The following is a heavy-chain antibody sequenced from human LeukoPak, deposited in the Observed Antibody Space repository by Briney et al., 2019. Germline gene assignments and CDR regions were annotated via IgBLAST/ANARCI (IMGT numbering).Heavy chain of an antibody. CDR3: ASFPRGDLALFILDY. Sequence: PGGSLRLSCAASGFTFRSYAMTWVRQAPGKGLQWVSGISASGDSTNYADSVKGRFTISRDNSKNTLYLRLNSLRAEDTAVYYCASFPRGDLALFILDYWGQGTLVTVSS. V-gene: IGHV3-23*01. CDR1: GFTFRSYA. J-gene: IGHJ4*02. D-gene: IGHD2-21*01. CDR2: ISASGDST.